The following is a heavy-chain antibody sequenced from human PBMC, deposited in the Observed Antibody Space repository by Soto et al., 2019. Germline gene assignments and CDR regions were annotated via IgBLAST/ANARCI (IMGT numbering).Heavy chain of an antibody. D-gene: IGHD1-26*01. CDR3: SRGGGSSPQHFDF. V-gene: IGHV3-23*01. Sequence: EVQLLESGGVLVQPGGSLRVSCAASGFTFSSYAMNWVRQAPGKGLEWVSGISDSVDNTYYADSVKGRFTISRDTSKNTLYLQMNSPRGEEKAVYYRSRGGGSSPQHFDFWGQGTLVTVSS. CDR1: GFTFSSYA. CDR2: ISDSVDNT. J-gene: IGHJ4*02.